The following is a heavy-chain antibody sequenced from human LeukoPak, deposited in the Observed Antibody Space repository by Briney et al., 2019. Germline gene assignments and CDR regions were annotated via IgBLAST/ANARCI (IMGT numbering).Heavy chain of an antibody. V-gene: IGHV6-1*01. CDR2: TYYKSKWYN. D-gene: IGHD1-20*01. Sequence: SQTLSLTCAISGDRLSRDNTAWNWIRQSPSRGLEWLGRTYYKSKWYNDYALSVKSRITINPDTSKNHFSLQLNSVTPEDTAVYCWARDEGALNWWGQGTLVTVSS. CDR1: GDRLSRDNTA. CDR3: ARDEGALNW. J-gene: IGHJ4*02.